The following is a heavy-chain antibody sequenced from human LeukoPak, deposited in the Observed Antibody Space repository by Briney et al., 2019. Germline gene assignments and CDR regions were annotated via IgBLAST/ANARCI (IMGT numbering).Heavy chain of an antibody. CDR2: ISGSGGRT. Sequence: GGSLRLSCAASGFTFSSSDMSWVRQAPGKGLEWVSSISGSGGRTYYAESGKGRCTSSGDNSKNKLYLQMNSVKARDTAVYYCAKDRGYDSSGAFDYWGQGTLVTVSS. CDR1: GFTFSSSD. CDR3: AKDRGYDSSGAFDY. V-gene: IGHV3-23*01. J-gene: IGHJ4*02. D-gene: IGHD3-22*01.